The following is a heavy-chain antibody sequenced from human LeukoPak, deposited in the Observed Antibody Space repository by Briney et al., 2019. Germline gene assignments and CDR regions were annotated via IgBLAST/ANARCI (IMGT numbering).Heavy chain of an antibody. Sequence: SVKVSCKASGGTFTSYAISWVRQAPGQGLEWMGGIIPIFGTANYAQTFQGRVTITADESTGTAYMELSSLRSEDTAVYYCARGKLERGYYYGMDVWGQGTTVTVSS. V-gene: IGHV1-69*01. CDR3: ARGKLERGYYYGMDV. CDR1: GGTFTSYA. CDR2: IIPIFGTA. D-gene: IGHD1-1*01. J-gene: IGHJ6*02.